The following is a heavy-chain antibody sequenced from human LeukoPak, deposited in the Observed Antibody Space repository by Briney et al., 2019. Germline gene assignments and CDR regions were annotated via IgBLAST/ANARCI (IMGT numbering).Heavy chain of an antibody. CDR1: GGSISSYY. J-gene: IGHJ6*02. Sequence: KSSETLSLTCTVAGGSISSYYWSWIRQPPGKGLEWIGYVNYSGSTNDNPSLTSRVTISVDTSKTQFSLKLSSVTAADTAVYYSARDQRIVATNYYYGTDVWGQGTTVTVSS. CDR2: VNYSGST. CDR3: ARDQRIVATNYYYGTDV. D-gene: IGHD5-12*01. V-gene: IGHV4-59*01.